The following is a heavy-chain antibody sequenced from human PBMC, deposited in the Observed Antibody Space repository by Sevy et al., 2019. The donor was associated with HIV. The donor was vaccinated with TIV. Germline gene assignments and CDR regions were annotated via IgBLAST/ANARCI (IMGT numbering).Heavy chain of an antibody. V-gene: IGHV3-66*01. J-gene: IGHJ4*02. CDR2: IHSDDTS. CDR3: ARGKSGYGYSLNY. Sequence: GGSLRLSCAASGFTVNSNYMTWVRQAPGKGLEGVSVIHSDDTSYHADSVKDRFTISRDNFKNTLYLHMSSLRAEDTAVYYCARGKSGYGYSLNYWGQGTLVTVSS. CDR1: GFTVNSNY. D-gene: IGHD5-18*01.